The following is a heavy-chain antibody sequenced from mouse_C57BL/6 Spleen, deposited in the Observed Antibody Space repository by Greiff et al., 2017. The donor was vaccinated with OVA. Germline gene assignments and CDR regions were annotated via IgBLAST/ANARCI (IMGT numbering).Heavy chain of an antibody. CDR1: GFTFSDYY. V-gene: IGHV5-16*01. CDR3: ARDSRVGYFDY. J-gene: IGHJ2*01. Sequence: EVQLVESEGGLVQPGSSMKLSCTASGFTFSDYYMAWVRQVPEKGLEWVANINYDGSSTYYLDSLKSRFIISRVNAKNILYLQMSSLKSEDTATYYCARDSRVGYFDYWGQGTTLTVSS. CDR2: INYDGSST.